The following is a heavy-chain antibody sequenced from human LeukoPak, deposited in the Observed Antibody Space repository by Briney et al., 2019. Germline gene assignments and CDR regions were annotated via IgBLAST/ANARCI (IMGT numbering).Heavy chain of an antibody. CDR1: GFTFSSYA. J-gene: IGHJ4*02. V-gene: IGHV3-23*01. D-gene: IGHD6-19*01. Sequence: GGSLRLSCAASGFTFSSYAMSWVRQAPGKGLEGVSGISGSGENTYYVDSVKGRFTISRDNSKNTLYLQMTNLRVEDTAVYFCAQDRFVSSGRDDYWGQGTLVTVSS. CDR3: AQDRFVSSGRDDY. CDR2: ISGSGENT.